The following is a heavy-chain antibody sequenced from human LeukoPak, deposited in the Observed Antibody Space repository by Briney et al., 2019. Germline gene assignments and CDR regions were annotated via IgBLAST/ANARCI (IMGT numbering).Heavy chain of an antibody. CDR3: ARTDETAPAEDFQH. Sequence: GGSLRLSCAASGFTFNSYNINWVRQVPGKGLEWVSVIYSGGSTYYADSVKGRFTISRDNSKNTLYLQMKSLRAENTAVYYCARTDETAPAEDFQHWGQGTLVTVSS. CDR2: IYSGGST. D-gene: IGHD2-21*02. CDR1: GFTFNSYN. V-gene: IGHV3-53*01. J-gene: IGHJ1*01.